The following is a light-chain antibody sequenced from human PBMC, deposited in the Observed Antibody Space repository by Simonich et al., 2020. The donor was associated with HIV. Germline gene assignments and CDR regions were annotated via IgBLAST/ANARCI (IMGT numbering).Light chain of an antibody. CDR3: QQYNSYSQM. CDR1: QSISSW. CDR2: KAS. V-gene: IGKV1-5*03. Sequence: DIQMTQSPSTLSASVGDRVTITCRASQSISSWLAWYQQKPGKAPKHLIYKASSLQSGVPSRFSGSGSGTEFTLTISSLQPDDFATYYCQQYNSYSQMFGQGTKVEIK. J-gene: IGKJ1*01.